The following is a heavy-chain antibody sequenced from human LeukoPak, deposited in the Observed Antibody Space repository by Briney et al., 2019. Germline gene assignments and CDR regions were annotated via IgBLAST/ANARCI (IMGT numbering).Heavy chain of an antibody. CDR1: GFTFSSYS. J-gene: IGHJ5*02. Sequence: AGGSLRLSCAASGFTFSSYSMNWVRQAPGKGLEWVSSISSSSSYIYYADSVKGRFTISRDNAKNSLYLQMNSLRAEDTAVYYCARDLGQYYDTSDNWFDPWGQGTLVTVSS. CDR2: ISSSSSYI. CDR3: ARDLGQYYDTSDNWFDP. D-gene: IGHD3-22*01. V-gene: IGHV3-21*01.